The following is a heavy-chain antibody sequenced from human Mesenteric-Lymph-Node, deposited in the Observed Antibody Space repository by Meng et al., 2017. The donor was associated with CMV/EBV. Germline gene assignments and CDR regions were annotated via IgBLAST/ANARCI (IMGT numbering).Heavy chain of an antibody. CDR1: GYTFTSYY. V-gene: IGHV1-46*01. CDR2: INPSGGST. D-gene: IGHD2-2*02. CDR3: TRDRRPWDCSGASCYRDGFDY. Sequence: ASVKVSCKASGYTFTSYYMHWVRQAPGQGLECMGRINPSGGSTNYAQKFQGRVTMTRDTSTSTVYMELSSLRSEDTAVYYCTRDRRPWDCSGASCYRDGFDYWGQGTLVTVSS. J-gene: IGHJ4*02.